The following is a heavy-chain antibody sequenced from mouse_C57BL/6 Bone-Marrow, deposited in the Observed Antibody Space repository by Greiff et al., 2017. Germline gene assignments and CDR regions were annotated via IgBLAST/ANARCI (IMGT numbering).Heavy chain of an antibody. CDR3: ARSNYYGSSLYYFDY. D-gene: IGHD1-1*01. CDR2: IDPANGNT. Sequence: VQLQQSVAELVRPGASVKLSCTASGFNIKNTYMHWVKQRPEQGLEWIGRIDPANGNTKYAPKFQGKATITADTSSNTAYLQLRSLTSEDTAIYYCARSNYYGSSLYYFDYWGQGTTRTVSS. J-gene: IGHJ2*01. V-gene: IGHV14-3*01. CDR1: GFNIKNTY.